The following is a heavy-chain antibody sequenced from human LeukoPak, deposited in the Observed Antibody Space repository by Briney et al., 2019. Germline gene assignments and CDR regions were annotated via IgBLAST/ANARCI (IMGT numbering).Heavy chain of an antibody. D-gene: IGHD4-17*01. Sequence: SETLSLTCTVSDYSISSAYYWGWIRQPPGKGLEWIGSMSYSGRTYYNPSLKTRVTVSLDTSKNQFSLNLISVTAADTAVYYCARSPQGTATTANWLDPWGQGTLVTVSS. J-gene: IGHJ5*02. CDR2: MSYSGRT. V-gene: IGHV4-38-2*02. CDR3: ARSPQGTATTANWLDP. CDR1: DYSISSAYY.